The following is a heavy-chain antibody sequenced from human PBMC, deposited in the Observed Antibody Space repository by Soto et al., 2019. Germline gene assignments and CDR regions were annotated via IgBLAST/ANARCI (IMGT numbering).Heavy chain of an antibody. J-gene: IGHJ4*02. CDR1: GGSFNSFS. Sequence: QVQLVQSGAELKKPGSSMKVSCKTSGGSFNSFSFTWVRQAPGQGLEWVGRIIPVLGLTAYAQKFQGRITVSADKSTSTAYMELSGLTSEDTAVYYCATDKDNTYVFWGQGTLVTVSS. CDR3: ATDKDNTYVF. V-gene: IGHV1-69*08. CDR2: IIPVLGLT. D-gene: IGHD2-2*02.